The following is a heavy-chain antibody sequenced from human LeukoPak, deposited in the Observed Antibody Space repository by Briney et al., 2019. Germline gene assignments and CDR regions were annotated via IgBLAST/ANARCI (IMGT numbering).Heavy chain of an antibody. J-gene: IGHJ4*02. V-gene: IGHV3-30*02. CDR2: IRYDGNNK. CDR1: GFTFSTYG. D-gene: IGHD2-2*01. Sequence: GGSLKLSCAASGFTFSTYGMHWVRQAPGKGLERVAFIRYDGNNKYYADFVKGRFTISRDNSKNTLYLHMNSLRTEDTAVYYCAKIAGKYQLANVPDHWGQGTLVTVSS. CDR3: AKIAGKYQLANVPDH.